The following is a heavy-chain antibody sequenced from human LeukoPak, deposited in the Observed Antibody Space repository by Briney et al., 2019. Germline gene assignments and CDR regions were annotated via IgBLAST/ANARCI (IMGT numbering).Heavy chain of an antibody. D-gene: IGHD3-3*01. CDR3: ARGRRKRYDFHSKDYYFDY. CDR2: MNPNSGNA. CDR1: GYTFTTYD. V-gene: IGHV1-8*01. J-gene: IGHJ4*03. Sequence: ASVKVSCKASGYTFTTYDINWVRQASGQGPEWMGWMNPNSGNAGFAQRFQGRVTMSRNTSITTAYMEVSNLRPEDTAVYYCARGRRKRYDFHSKDYYFDYWGQGTMVTVSS.